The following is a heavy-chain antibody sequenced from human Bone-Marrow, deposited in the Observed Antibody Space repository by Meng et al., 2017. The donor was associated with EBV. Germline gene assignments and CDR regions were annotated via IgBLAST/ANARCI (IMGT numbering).Heavy chain of an antibody. J-gene: IGHJ4*02. D-gene: IGHD3-9*01. CDR3: ATGTYYDILTGYYLDY. CDR2: FDPEDGET. Sequence: QVQVVKVGAEVKKPGASVKVSCKVSGYTLTELSMHWVRQAPGKGLEWMGGFDPEDGETIYAQKFQGRVTMTEDTSTDTAYMELSSLRSEDTAVYYCATGTYYDILTGYYLDYWGQGTLVTVSS. V-gene: IGHV1-24*01. CDR1: GYTLTELS.